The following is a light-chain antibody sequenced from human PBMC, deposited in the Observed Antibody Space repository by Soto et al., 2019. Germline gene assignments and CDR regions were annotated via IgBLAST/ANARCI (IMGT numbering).Light chain of an antibody. CDR1: QSLLHTNGYHY. Sequence: DIVMTQSPLSLTVTPGEAASISCWSSQSLLHTNGYHYFDWYLQKPGQSPQLLIYLGSNRASGVPDLFRGRGSGTDFTLRSRRVEADVVGVYYCMQPLPTPLPVGQGTKLEIK. V-gene: IGKV2-28*01. CDR3: MQPLPTPLP. J-gene: IGKJ2*01. CDR2: LGS.